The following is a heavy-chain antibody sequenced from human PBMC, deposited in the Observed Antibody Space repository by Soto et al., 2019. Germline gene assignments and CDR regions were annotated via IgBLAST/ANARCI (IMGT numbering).Heavy chain of an antibody. CDR3: ARSIYYDSSGYPYYFDY. CDR2: IIPIFGTA. Sequence: SVKVSCKASGGTFSSYAISWVRQAPGQGLEWMGGIIPIFGTANYAQKFQGRVTITADESTSTAYMELSSLRSEDTAVYYCARSIYYDSSGYPYYFDYWGLGTLVTVSS. J-gene: IGHJ4*02. V-gene: IGHV1-69*13. CDR1: GGTFSSYA. D-gene: IGHD3-22*01.